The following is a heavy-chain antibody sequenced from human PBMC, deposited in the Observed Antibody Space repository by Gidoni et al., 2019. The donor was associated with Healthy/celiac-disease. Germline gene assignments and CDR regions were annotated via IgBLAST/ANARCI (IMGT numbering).Heavy chain of an antibody. V-gene: IGHV5-51*01. D-gene: IGHD3-10*01. J-gene: IGHJ6*02. CDR3: ARRNYYGSSYYGMDV. CDR2: IYPGDSDT. Sequence: EVQLVQSGAEVKKPGESLKISCTGSGYSFTSYWIGWVRQMPGKGLEWMGIIYPGDSDTRYSPSFQGQVTISADKSISTAYLQWSSLKASDTAMYYCARRNYYGSSYYGMDVWGQGTTVTVSS. CDR1: GYSFTSYW.